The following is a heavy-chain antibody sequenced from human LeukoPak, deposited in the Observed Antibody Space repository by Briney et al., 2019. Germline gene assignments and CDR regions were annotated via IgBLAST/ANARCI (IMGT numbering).Heavy chain of an antibody. Sequence: SETLSLTCTVSGGSISSYYWSWIRQPPGKGLEWIGYIYYSGSTNYNPSLKSRVTISVDTSKNQFSLKLSSVTAADTAVYYCARALPSGSLHYFDYWGQGTLVTVSS. V-gene: IGHV4-59*01. CDR1: GGSISSYY. CDR2: IYYSGST. D-gene: IGHD1-26*01. J-gene: IGHJ4*02. CDR3: ARALPSGSLHYFDY.